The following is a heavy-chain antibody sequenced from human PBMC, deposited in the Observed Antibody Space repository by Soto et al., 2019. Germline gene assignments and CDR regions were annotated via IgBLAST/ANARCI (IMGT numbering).Heavy chain of an antibody. CDR1: GGTFSSYA. D-gene: IGHD3-16*01. V-gene: IGHV1-69*05. CDR3: ARLKQDYAVA. J-gene: IGHJ5*02. CDR2: MNPICGTA. Sequence: SVKVSCKASGGTFSSYAISWVRQAPGQGLEWMGGMNPICGTANYAQKFQGRVTMTRNTSTSTAYMELSSLRSEDTAVYHCARLKQDYAVAWGQGTLVTVSS.